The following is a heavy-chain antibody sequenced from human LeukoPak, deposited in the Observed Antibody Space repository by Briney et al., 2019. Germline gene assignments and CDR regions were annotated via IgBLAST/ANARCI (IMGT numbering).Heavy chain of an antibody. D-gene: IGHD6-13*01. J-gene: IGHJ5*02. Sequence: GGSLRLSCAASGFTFSSDSMTWVRRAPGKGLEWVSTISGSGVSTFYADPVKGRFTISRDNAKKSLFLQMNSLRAEDTAVYYCAAASAFSSSWRSWGQGTVVSVSS. CDR1: GFTFSSDS. CDR2: ISGSGVST. CDR3: AAASAFSSSWRS. V-gene: IGHV3-23*01.